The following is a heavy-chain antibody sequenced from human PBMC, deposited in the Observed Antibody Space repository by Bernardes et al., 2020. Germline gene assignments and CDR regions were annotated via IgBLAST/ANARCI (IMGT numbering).Heavy chain of an antibody. D-gene: IGHD5-12*01. CDR3: AREVMATIDY. J-gene: IGHJ4*01. CDR2: IYYSGST. CDR1: GYSISSGYY. V-gene: IGHV4-38-2*02. Sequence: SETLSLTCAVSGYSISSGYYWGWILQPPVKGLEWIGSIYYSGSTYHNPSLKSRVTISVDTSKNQFTLNLNSVTAADTAVYYCAREVMATIDYWGHGTLVTVPS.